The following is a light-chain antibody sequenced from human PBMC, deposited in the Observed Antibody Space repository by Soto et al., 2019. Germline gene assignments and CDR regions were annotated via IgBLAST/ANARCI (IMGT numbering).Light chain of an antibody. J-gene: IGKJ4*01. V-gene: IGKV3-20*01. CDR2: GAS. CDR3: QQLNSYPLT. Sequence: EIVLTQSPGTLSLSPGERATLSCRASQSVSSTYLAWYQQKPGQAPRPLIYGASSRATGIPDRFSGSGSGTDFTLTISRLEPEDFATYYCQQLNSYPLTFGGGTKVDI. CDR1: QSVSSTY.